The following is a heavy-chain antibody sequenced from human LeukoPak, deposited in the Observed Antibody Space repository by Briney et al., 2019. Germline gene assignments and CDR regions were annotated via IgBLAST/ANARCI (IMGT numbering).Heavy chain of an antibody. CDR3: ARGPAYGDPIGMDV. J-gene: IGHJ6*02. CDR1: GGSISSSNW. Sequence: PSGTLSLTCAVSGGSISSSNWWSWVRQPPGKGLEWIGEIYHSGSTKYNPSLKSRVTISVDKSKNQSSLKLSSVTAADTAVYYCARGPAYGDPIGMDVWGQGTTVTVSS. V-gene: IGHV4-4*02. D-gene: IGHD4-17*01. CDR2: IYHSGST.